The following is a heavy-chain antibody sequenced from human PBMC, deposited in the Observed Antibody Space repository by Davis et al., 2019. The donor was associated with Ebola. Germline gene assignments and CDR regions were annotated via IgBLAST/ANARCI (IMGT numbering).Heavy chain of an antibody. D-gene: IGHD3-3*01. CDR3: ARAIFGGVSMDF. CDR1: GFIFSIYD. CDR2: IGTAGDT. V-gene: IGHV3-13*01. J-gene: IGHJ6*02. Sequence: PGGSLRLSCAASGFIFSIYDMHWVRHVPGKGLEWVSSIGTAGDTYYPGSVKGRFTISRENVKNSLYLQMNSLRAGDTAVYYCARAIFGGVSMDFWGQGTTVTVSS.